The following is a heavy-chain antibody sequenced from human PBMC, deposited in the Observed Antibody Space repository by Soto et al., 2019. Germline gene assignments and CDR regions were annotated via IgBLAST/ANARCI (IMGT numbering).Heavy chain of an antibody. V-gene: IGHV1-69*12. D-gene: IGHD3-22*01. Sequence: QVQLVQSGAEVKKPGSSVKVSCKASGGTFSSYAITWVRQAPGQGLEWMGGTIPIFGTANYAQKFQGRVTMTADESKSNADRDLRSLGSEATDLDYWARYRGPGSGYSPYWCDPWGQGSLVTFS. CDR1: GGTFSSYA. J-gene: IGHJ5*02. CDR2: TIPIFGTA. CDR3: ARYRGPGSGYSPYWCDP.